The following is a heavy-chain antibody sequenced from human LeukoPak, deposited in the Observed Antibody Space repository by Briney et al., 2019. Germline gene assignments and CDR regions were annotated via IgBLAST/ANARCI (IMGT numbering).Heavy chain of an antibody. CDR3: ARDMAL. V-gene: IGHV3-23*01. CDR1: GFTFSTYG. Sequence: GGSLRLSCAASGFTFSTYGMSWVRQAPGKGLEWVSGISGTGDTTYYADSVKGRFTISRDNSKNTLYLQMNSLRADDTAVYYCARDMALWGQGTLVTVPS. J-gene: IGHJ4*02. D-gene: IGHD4/OR15-4a*01. CDR2: ISGTGDTT.